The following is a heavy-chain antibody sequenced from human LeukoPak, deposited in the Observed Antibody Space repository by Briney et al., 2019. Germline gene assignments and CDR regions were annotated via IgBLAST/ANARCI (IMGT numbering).Heavy chain of an antibody. Sequence: SLKVSCKASGGTFSSYAISWVRQAPGQGLEWMGRIIPILGIANYAQKFQGRVTITADKSTSTAYMELSSLRSEDTAVYYCARGWSNWYFDLWGRGTLVTVSS. CDR3: ARGWSNWYFDL. J-gene: IGHJ2*01. V-gene: IGHV1-69*04. CDR1: GGTFSSYA. D-gene: IGHD3-3*01. CDR2: IIPILGIA.